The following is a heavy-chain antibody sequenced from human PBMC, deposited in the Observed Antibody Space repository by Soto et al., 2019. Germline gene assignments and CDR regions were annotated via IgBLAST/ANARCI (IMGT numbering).Heavy chain of an antibody. D-gene: IGHD3-10*01. CDR1: GFTFSDYY. Sequence: QVQLVESGGGLVKPGGSLRLSCAASGFTFSDYYMSWIRQAPGKGLEWVSYISSSSSSTSYADSMKGRFIISRDNAKNSLYLQMNSLRAEDTAVYYCARYYYASGSYHYYFDYWGQGTLVTVSS. V-gene: IGHV3-11*06. CDR3: ARYYYASGSYHYYFDY. J-gene: IGHJ4*02. CDR2: ISSSSSST.